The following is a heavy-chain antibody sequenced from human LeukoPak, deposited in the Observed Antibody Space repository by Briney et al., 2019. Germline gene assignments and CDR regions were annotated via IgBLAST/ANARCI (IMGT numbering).Heavy chain of an antibody. CDR3: ARWGKENYYDSSGYHFDY. D-gene: IGHD3-22*01. J-gene: IGHJ4*02. Sequence: KPGESLKISCKGSGYSFTSYWIGWVRQMPGKGLEWMGIIYPGDSDTRYSPSFQGQVTISADKSISTAYLQWSSLKASDTAMYYCARWGKENYYDSSGYHFDYWGQGTLVTVSS. V-gene: IGHV5-51*03. CDR1: GYSFTSYW. CDR2: IYPGDSDT.